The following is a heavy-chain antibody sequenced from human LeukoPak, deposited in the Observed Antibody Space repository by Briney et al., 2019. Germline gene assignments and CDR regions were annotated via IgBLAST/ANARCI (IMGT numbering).Heavy chain of an antibody. CDR3: ARPKPHINMIVSMEY. J-gene: IGHJ4*02. CDR2: IHHSGGT. Sequence: SGTLSLTCAVSGGSVSRNWWSWVRQPPGKGLEWIGEIHHSGGTNYNPSLKSRVTMSLDKSNNQFSLKLSSVTAADTAVYYCARPKPHINMIVSMEYWGPGLLFTVSS. D-gene: IGHD3-22*01. V-gene: IGHV4-4*02. CDR1: GGSVSRNW.